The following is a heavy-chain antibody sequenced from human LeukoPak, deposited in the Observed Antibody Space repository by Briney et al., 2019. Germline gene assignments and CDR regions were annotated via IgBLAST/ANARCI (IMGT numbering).Heavy chain of an antibody. V-gene: IGHV3-21*06. J-gene: IGHJ6*03. CDR3: AKPVAGGVYYYYYMDV. CDR2: ISSRSRDV. CDR1: GFIFSSYN. Sequence: GGSLRLSCAASGFIFSSYNMNWVRQAPGKGLEWVSSISSRSRDVYYADSVKGRFTISRDNTKSSLFLQMDSLRAEDTAVYYCAKPVAGGVYYYYYMDVWGKGTTVTVSS. D-gene: IGHD6-19*01.